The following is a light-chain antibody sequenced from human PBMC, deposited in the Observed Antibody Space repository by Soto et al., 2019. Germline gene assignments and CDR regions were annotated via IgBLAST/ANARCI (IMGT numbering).Light chain of an antibody. CDR1: QSISSY. CDR3: QHSFGTPPYT. V-gene: IGKV1-39*01. CDR2: DAT. J-gene: IGKJ2*01. Sequence: DTQMTQSPSSLSASVGDRVTITCRASQSISSYLNWYQQKPGKAPALLIYDATDLQTGVPSRFRGRGSGTDFTLTITSLQPEDVATYYCQHSFGTPPYTFGQGTRL.